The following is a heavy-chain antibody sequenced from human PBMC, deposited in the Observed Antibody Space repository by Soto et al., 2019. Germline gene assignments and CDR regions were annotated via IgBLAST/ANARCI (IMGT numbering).Heavy chain of an antibody. V-gene: IGHV4-30-4*01. CDR1: GGSISSGDYY. CDR2: IYYSGST. Sequence: QVQLQESGPGLVKPSQTLSLTCTVSGGSISSGDYYWSWIRQPPGKGLEWIGSIYYSGSTYYNPSLNSRVTISVDTSKNQFYLKLNSVTAADTAVYYCASRHSSPYFDYWGQGTLVTVSS. D-gene: IGHD6-13*01. J-gene: IGHJ4*02. CDR3: ASRHSSPYFDY.